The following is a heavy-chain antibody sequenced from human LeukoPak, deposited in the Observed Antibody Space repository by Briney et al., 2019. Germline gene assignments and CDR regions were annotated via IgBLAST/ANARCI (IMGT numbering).Heavy chain of an antibody. V-gene: IGHV3-30*07. J-gene: IGHJ6*03. CDR2: ISYDGSNK. CDR1: GFTFSSYA. Sequence: GGSLRLSCAASGFTFSSYAMHWVRQAPGKGLEWVAVISYDGSNKYYADSVKGRFTISRDNSKNTLYLQMNSLRAEDTAVYYCARVERARPYYYYYMDVWGKGTTVTVSS. CDR3: ARVERARPYYYYYMDV.